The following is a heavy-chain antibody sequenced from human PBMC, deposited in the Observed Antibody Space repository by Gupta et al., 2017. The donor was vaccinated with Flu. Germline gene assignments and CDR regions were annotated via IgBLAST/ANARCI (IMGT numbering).Heavy chain of an antibody. CDR3: ARGAVQLWFDY. J-gene: IGHJ4*02. CDR1: GGTFNNYA. D-gene: IGHD5-18*01. Sequence: QVQLVQSGGEVKKPGSSVKVSCKASGGTFNNYAISWVRQAPGQGLEWMGGIIPIFAAANYAQKFQGRVTITADRSTSTSFMEVTSLRSEDTAVYYCARGAVQLWFDYWGQGTLVTVSS. V-gene: IGHV1-69*06. CDR2: IIPIFAAA.